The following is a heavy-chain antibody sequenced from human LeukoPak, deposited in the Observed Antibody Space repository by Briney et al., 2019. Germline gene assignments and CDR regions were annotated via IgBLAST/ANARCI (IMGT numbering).Heavy chain of an antibody. CDR2: IIPIFGTA. CDR1: GGTFSSYA. D-gene: IGHD6-6*01. Sequence: SVKVSCKASGGTFSSYAISWVRQAPGQGLEWMGGIIPIFGTANYAQKFQGRVTITTDESTSTAYMELSSLRSEDTAVYYCAREPQGGGSSGPYFDYWGQGTLVTVSS. V-gene: IGHV1-69*05. CDR3: AREPQGGGSSGPYFDY. J-gene: IGHJ4*02.